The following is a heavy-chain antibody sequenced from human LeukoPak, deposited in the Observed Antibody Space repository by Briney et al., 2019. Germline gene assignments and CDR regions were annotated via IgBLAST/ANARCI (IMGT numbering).Heavy chain of an antibody. CDR1: GFTFSNHW. V-gene: IGHV3-74*01. J-gene: IGHJ4*01. CDR2: IDGGGSST. CDR3: ARGPGSSGGAYVGDY. Sequence: GGSLRLSCAASGFTFSNHWMRWVRQVPGKGLVWVSRIDGGGSSTSYADSVKGRFSISRDNGKSTLYLQMNSLRVEDTAVYYCARGPGSSGGAYVGDYWGHGTLVTVSS. D-gene: IGHD3-22*01.